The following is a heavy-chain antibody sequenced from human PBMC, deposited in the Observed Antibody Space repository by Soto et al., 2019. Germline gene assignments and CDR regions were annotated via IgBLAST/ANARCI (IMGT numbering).Heavy chain of an antibody. CDR2: ISWNSGSI. D-gene: IGHD6-13*01. Sequence: EVQLVESGGGLVQPGRSLRLSCAASGFTFDDYAMHWVRQAPGKGLEWVSGISWNSGSIGYADSVKGRFTISRDNAKNSLYLQMNSLRAEDTALYYCAKDITSSWFDAFDIWGQGTMVTVSS. V-gene: IGHV3-9*01. CDR3: AKDITSSWFDAFDI. CDR1: GFTFDDYA. J-gene: IGHJ3*02.